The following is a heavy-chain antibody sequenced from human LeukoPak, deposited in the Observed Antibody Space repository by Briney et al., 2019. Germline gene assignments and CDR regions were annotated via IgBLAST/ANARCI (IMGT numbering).Heavy chain of an antibody. D-gene: IGHD3-3*01. V-gene: IGHV4-4*07. CDR3: ARDARGWSGFDY. CDR1: GASISSYY. Sequence: PSETLSLPCSVSGASISSYYWSWIRQPAGKGLEWIGRIYTSGSTDYNPSLKSRVTMSVDTSKNQFSLQLSSVTAADTAVYYCARDARGWSGFDYWGQGTLVTVSS. J-gene: IGHJ4*02. CDR2: IYTSGST.